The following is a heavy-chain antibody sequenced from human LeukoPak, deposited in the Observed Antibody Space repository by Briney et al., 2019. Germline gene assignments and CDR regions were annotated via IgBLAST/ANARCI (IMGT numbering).Heavy chain of an antibody. CDR1: GGSITSSGFY. J-gene: IGHJ6*03. CDR2: IYYSGST. D-gene: IGHD2-15*01. V-gene: IGHV4-39*07. Sequence: PSETLSLTCTVSGGSITSSGFYWGWIRQPPGKGLEWIGSIYYSGSTYYNPSLKSRVTISVDTSKNQFSLKLSSVTAADTAVYYCLGGCSGGSCSNVTHYYYYYMDVWGKGTTVTVSS. CDR3: LGGCSGGSCSNVTHYYYYYMDV.